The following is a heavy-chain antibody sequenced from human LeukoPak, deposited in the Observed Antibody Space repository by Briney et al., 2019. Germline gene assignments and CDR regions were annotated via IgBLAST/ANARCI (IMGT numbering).Heavy chain of an antibody. Sequence: GGSLRLSCKASGFTFSRYGVNWVRQAPGRGLEWLSYTSGSSGSTIYYAQSVRGRFTISRDDAKNTLYLQMNSLRADDTAVYFCARDKIQWLRYSYFDYWGQGVLVTVSS. V-gene: IGHV3-48*01. D-gene: IGHD5-12*01. CDR2: TSGSSGSTI. J-gene: IGHJ4*02. CDR1: GFTFSRYG. CDR3: ARDKIQWLRYSYFDY.